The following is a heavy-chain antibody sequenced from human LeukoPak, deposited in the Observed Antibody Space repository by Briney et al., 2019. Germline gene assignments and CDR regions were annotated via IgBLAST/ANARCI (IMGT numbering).Heavy chain of an antibody. Sequence: GGSLRLSCAASGFTFSSYAMGWVRQAPGKGLEWVSSISGGDSTYYTNSVKGRFTISRDNSKNTLYLQMNSLRAEDTAVYYCAKDIVVVTSGSNAFDIWGQGTTVTVSS. CDR2: ISGGDST. CDR3: AKDIVVVTSGSNAFDI. V-gene: IGHV3-23*01. D-gene: IGHD2-21*02. CDR1: GFTFSSYA. J-gene: IGHJ3*02.